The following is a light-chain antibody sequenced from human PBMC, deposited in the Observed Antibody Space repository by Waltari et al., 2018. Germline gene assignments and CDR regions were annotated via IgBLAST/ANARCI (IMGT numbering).Light chain of an antibody. CDR3: NSHSTTTPVV. Sequence: QSALTQPASVSGSPGQSITISCTGTSTDVGSYNYVPWYQQYPGKAPQLIIYAVTQRPSGISTRFSGSKSGNTASLTISGLQAEDEADYFCNSHSTTTPVVFGGGTKVTVL. CDR1: STDVGSYNY. CDR2: AVT. V-gene: IGLV2-14*03. J-gene: IGLJ2*01.